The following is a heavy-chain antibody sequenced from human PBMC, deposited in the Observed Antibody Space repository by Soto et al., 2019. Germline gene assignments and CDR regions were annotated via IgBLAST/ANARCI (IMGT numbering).Heavy chain of an antibody. J-gene: IGHJ4*02. CDR1: GGTFSSYT. V-gene: IGHV1-69*13. Sequence: VKVSCKASGGTFSSYTISWVRQAPGQGLEWMGGIIPIFGTANYAQKFQGRVTITADESTSTAYMELRSLRSDDTAVYYCARESSSNCHDYWGQGTLVTVSS. D-gene: IGHD6-13*01. CDR3: ARESSSNCHDY. CDR2: IIPIFGTA.